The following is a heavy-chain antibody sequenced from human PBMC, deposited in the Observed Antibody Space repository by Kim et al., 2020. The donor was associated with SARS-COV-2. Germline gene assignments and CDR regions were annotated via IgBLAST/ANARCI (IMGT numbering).Heavy chain of an antibody. V-gene: IGHV4-59*08. J-gene: IGHJ3*02. D-gene: IGHD6-13*01. Sequence: SETLSLTCTVSGGSISSYYWSWIRQPPGKGLEWSGYSYDSGSTNDNPSLKSRVTISVDTSKNQFSLKLSSVTTADTAVYYCARLAIGSSWYVKAFDIWGQGTMVTVSS. CDR3: ARLAIGSSWYVKAFDI. CDR2: SYDSGST. CDR1: GGSISSYY.